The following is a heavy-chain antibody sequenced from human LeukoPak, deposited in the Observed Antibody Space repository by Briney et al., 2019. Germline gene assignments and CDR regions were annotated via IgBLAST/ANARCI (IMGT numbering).Heavy chain of an antibody. D-gene: IGHD2-2*02. CDR1: GGSISSGDYY. CDR2: IYYSGST. V-gene: IGHV4-30-4*08. J-gene: IGHJ5*02. CDR3: PRYQLLYETCSAP. Sequence: SETLSLTCTVSGGSISSGDYYWSWIRQPPGKGLEWIGYIYYSGSTYYNPSLKSRVTISVDTSKNQFSLKLSSVTAADTAVYYWPRYQLLYETCSAPGGKEPLVTVSS.